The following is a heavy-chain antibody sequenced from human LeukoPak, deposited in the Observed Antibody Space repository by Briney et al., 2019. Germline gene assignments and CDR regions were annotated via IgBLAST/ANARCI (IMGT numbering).Heavy chain of an antibody. V-gene: IGHV3-30*18. D-gene: IGHD5-18*01. Sequence: PGGSLRLSCAASGFAFSTSGMHWVRQSPGKGLEWVAVISPDGSKKYYEDSVKGRFTISRDNSNNTMSLQLDSPRVGDTAVYYCAKDFRSWIRAFDIWGQGTMVTVSS. CDR1: GFAFSTSG. CDR3: AKDFRSWIRAFDI. J-gene: IGHJ3*02. CDR2: ISPDGSKK.